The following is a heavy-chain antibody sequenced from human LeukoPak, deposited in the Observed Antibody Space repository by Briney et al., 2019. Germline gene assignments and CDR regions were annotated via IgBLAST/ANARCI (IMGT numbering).Heavy chain of an antibody. D-gene: IGHD2-15*01. V-gene: IGHV1-18*01. Sequence: ASVKVSCKASGYTFTSYGISWVRQAPGQGLEWMGWISAYNGNTNYAQKLQGRVTMTTDTSTSTAYMELRSLRSDDTAVYYCARELGRYCCGGSCQNLDYWGQGTLVTVSS. J-gene: IGHJ4*02. CDR1: GYTFTSYG. CDR3: ARELGRYCCGGSCQNLDY. CDR2: ISAYNGNT.